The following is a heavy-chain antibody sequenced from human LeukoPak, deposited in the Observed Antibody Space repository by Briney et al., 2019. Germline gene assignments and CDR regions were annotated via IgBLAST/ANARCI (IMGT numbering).Heavy chain of an antibody. J-gene: IGHJ4*02. CDR3: AKDLGSYYSNSYFRGFDS. V-gene: IGHV3-43*01. CDR2: ITWDGGTT. Sequence: GGSLRLSCAASGFTFSSYVMHWVRQAPGTGLEWVSLITWDGGTTYYADSVKGRFTISRDRSTNSLYLQMSNLRSEDTALYYCAKDLGSYYSNSYFRGFDSWGQGTLVTVSS. CDR1: GFTFSSYV. D-gene: IGHD5-18*01.